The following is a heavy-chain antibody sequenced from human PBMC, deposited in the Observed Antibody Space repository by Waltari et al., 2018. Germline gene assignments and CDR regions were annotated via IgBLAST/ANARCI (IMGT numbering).Heavy chain of an antibody. J-gene: IGHJ4*02. CDR3: AKGLDFWSGGVSVSDYFDY. D-gene: IGHD3-3*01. Sequence: EVQLLESGGGLVQPGGSLRLSCAASGFTFSSYAMSWVRQAPGKGLEWVSAISGSGGSTYYADSVKGRFTISRDNSKNTLYLQMNSLRAEDTAVYYCAKGLDFWSGGVSVSDYFDYWGQGTLVTVSS. CDR1: GFTFSSYA. CDR2: ISGSGGST. V-gene: IGHV3-23*01.